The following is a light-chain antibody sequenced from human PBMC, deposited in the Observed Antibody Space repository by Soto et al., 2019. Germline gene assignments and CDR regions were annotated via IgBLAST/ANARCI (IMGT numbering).Light chain of an antibody. J-gene: IGLJ2*01. CDR2: DVS. V-gene: IGLV2-14*03. CDR3: SSYTSSITVV. CDR1: SSDVGGYNY. Sequence: QSALTQPAFVSGSPGQSITISCTGTSSDVGGYNYVSWHQQHPGKVPKLMIYDVSHRPSGVSNRFSGSKSGNTASLTISGLQAEDEADYYCSSYTSSITVVFGGGTKLTVL.